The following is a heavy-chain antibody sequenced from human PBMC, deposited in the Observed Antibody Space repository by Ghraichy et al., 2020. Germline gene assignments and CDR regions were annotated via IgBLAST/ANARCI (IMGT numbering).Heavy chain of an antibody. J-gene: IGHJ3*02. D-gene: IGHD6-13*01. CDR1: GGSVSNYY. V-gene: IGHV4-59*08. CDR2: IYYSGST. CDR3: ARLAAGQVDAFDI. Sequence: SETLSLTCSVSGGSVSNYYWSWIRQPPGKGLEWIGYIYYSGSTKYNPSLESRVTISVDRSKNQFSLRLTSMTAADTAVYYCARLAAGQVDAFDIWGQGTRVTVSS.